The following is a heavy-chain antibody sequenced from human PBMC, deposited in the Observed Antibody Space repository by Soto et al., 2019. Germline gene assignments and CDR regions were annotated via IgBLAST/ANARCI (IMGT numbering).Heavy chain of an antibody. CDR2: INHSGST. Sequence: SETLSLTCAVYGGSFSGYYWSWIRQPPGKGLEWIGEINHSGSTNYNPSLKSRVTISVDTSKNQFSLKLSSVTAADTAVYYCARVYSMVRGADYYYYMDVWGKGTTVTVSS. CDR1: GGSFSGYY. CDR3: ARVYSMVRGADYYYYMDV. D-gene: IGHD3-10*01. V-gene: IGHV4-34*01. J-gene: IGHJ6*03.